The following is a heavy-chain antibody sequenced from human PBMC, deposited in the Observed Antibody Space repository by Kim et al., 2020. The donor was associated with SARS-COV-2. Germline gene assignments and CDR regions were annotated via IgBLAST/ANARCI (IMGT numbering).Heavy chain of an antibody. J-gene: IGHJ5*02. CDR3: AKRQGGMEAIFSSFEP. V-gene: IGHV1-8*01. Sequence: ASVKVSCKASGYAFINYDINWMRQAAGQGLEWMGWVTPKTGVAGYAQKFQGRVSMTTDSSISTAYLELSSLTSEDTGVYYCAKRQGGMEAIFSSFEPWGQGTLVVVSS. CDR2: VTPKTGVA. CDR1: GYAFINYD. D-gene: IGHD3-3*02.